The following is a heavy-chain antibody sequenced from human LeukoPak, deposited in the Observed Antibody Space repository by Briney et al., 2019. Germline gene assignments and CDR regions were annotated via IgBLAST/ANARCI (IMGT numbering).Heavy chain of an antibody. CDR2: IYSGGST. J-gene: IGHJ4*02. V-gene: IGHV3-66*01. D-gene: IGHD3-22*01. CDR1: GFTVSSNY. Sequence: GGSLRLSCAASGFTVSSNYINWVRQAPGKGLEWVSVIYSGGSTYYADSVKGRFTISRDNSKNTVYLQMNSVRAEDTAIYYCARERGTSGYYLGYWGQGTMVTVSS. CDR3: ARERGTSGYYLGY.